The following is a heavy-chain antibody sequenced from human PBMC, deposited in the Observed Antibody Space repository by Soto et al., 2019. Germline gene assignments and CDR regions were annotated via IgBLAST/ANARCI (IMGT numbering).Heavy chain of an antibody. CDR2: IKSKSAGETT. CDR1: GFSFRTTW. Sequence: EVQLVESGGGLVKPGGSLRLSCAASGFSFRTTWMAWVRQAPGKGLEWVGRIKSKSAGETTDYADPVKGRFTISRDDSKDTLYLPMERLETGDTAVYYCSPGSPFSGSVFDYWGQGTLVTVSS. J-gene: IGHJ4*02. V-gene: IGHV3-15*05. D-gene: IGHD1-26*01. CDR3: SPGSPFSGSVFDY.